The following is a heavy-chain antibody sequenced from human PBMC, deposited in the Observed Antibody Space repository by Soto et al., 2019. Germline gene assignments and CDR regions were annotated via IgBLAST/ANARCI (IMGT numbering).Heavy chain of an antibody. J-gene: IGHJ5*02. CDR2: IYYSGST. Sequence: SETLSLTCTVSGGSISSSSYYWGWIRQPPGKGLEWIGSIYYSGSTYYNPSLKSRVTISVDTSKNQFSLKLSSVTAADTAVYYCASASRNDILTGYYSPHENNWFDPWGQGTLVTVSS. CDR1: GGSISSSSYY. V-gene: IGHV4-39*01. D-gene: IGHD3-9*01. CDR3: ASASRNDILTGYYSPHENNWFDP.